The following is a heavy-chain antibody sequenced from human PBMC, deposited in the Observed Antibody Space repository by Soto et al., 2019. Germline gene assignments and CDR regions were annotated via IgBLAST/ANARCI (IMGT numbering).Heavy chain of an antibody. CDR2: IIPIFGTA. CDR1: GGTFNNYA. J-gene: IGHJ4*02. CDR3: ARGVHYDRSGYYYFY. D-gene: IGHD3-22*01. Sequence: SVKVSFKASGGTFNNYAISWVRQAPGQGLEWMGGIIPIFGTANYAQKFQGRVTITADESTSTAYMELRSLRSEDTAVYYCARGVHYDRSGYYYFYWGQGTLVTVSS. V-gene: IGHV1-69*13.